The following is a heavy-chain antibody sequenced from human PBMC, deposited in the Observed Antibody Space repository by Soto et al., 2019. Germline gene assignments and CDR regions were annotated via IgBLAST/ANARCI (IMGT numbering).Heavy chain of an antibody. D-gene: IGHD3-10*02. Sequence: QVRLQQWGAGLVRPSETLSLTCAVYGGSFNNYCWSWIRQPPGKGLECIGEVCPGGRTNYSPTLKREVRIAVEGSKNQVSLRLASVTVADTAVYYCARGDYVQYDAYNWFDPWGQGNLVIVAS. CDR2: VCPGGRT. CDR1: GGSFNNYC. CDR3: ARGDYVQYDAYNWFDP. J-gene: IGHJ5*02. V-gene: IGHV4-34*02.